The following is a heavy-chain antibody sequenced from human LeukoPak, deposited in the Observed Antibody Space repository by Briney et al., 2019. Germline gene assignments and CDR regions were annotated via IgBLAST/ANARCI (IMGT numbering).Heavy chain of an antibody. D-gene: IGHD2-8*01. Sequence: PSESLSLTCAVYGGSFSGYYWSWSRQPPGKGRGWIGEINHSGSTNYNPSLKSRFTISVDTSKNQFSLKLSSVTAADTAVYYCARGRAYCTNGVCYFPFDYWGQGTLVTVSS. V-gene: IGHV4-34*01. CDR1: GGSFSGYY. CDR3: ARGRAYCTNGVCYFPFDY. CDR2: INHSGST. J-gene: IGHJ4*02.